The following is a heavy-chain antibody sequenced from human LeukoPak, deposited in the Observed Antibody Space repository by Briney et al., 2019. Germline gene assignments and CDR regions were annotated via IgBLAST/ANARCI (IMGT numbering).Heavy chain of an antibody. CDR1: GLTFSSYS. V-gene: IGHV3-48*04. CDR3: ARDAYYYDSSGYYPAEEGLDY. Sequence: GGSLRLSCAASGLTFSSYSMNWDRPAPGKGLEWVSYISSSSSTIYYADSVKGRFTISRDNAKNSLYLQMNSLRAEDTAVYYCARDAYYYDSSGYYPAEEGLDYWGQGTLVTVSS. J-gene: IGHJ4*02. D-gene: IGHD3-22*01. CDR2: ISSSSSTI.